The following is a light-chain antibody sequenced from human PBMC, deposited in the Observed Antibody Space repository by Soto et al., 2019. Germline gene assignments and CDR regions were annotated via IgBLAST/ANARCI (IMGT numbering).Light chain of an antibody. CDR1: NIGSKS. V-gene: IGLV3-21*02. CDR3: QVWDSSRDQYV. J-gene: IGLJ1*01. CDR2: DGG. Sequence: SYELTQPPSVSEAPGQTARITCGGNNIGSKSVHWYQQKPGQAPVLVVYDGGDRPSGIPERFSGSNSGNTATLTISRVEAGDEADYYCQVWDSSRDQYVFGTGTKVTVL.